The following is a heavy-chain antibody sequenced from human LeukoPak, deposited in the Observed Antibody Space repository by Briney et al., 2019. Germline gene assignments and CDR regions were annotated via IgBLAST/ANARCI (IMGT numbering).Heavy chain of an antibody. V-gene: IGHV1-69*13. J-gene: IGHJ4*02. Sequence: EASVKVSCKASGGTFSSYAISWVRQAPGQGLEWMGGIIPIFGIENYAQKFQGRVTITADESTSTAYMELSSLRSEDTAVYYCARECGGDCYGTLDYWGQGTLVTVSS. D-gene: IGHD2-21*01. CDR3: ARECGGDCYGTLDY. CDR2: IIPIFGIE. CDR1: GGTFSSYA.